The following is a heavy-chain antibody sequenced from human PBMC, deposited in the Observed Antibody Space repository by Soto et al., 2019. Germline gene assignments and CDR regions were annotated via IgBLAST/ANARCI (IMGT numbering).Heavy chain of an antibody. CDR3: ARQGSNGAYYYYGMDV. Sequence: GESLKISCXGSGYRFSSYWIAWVRQMPGKGLEWMGIIYPGDSDTIYSPSFQGQVTFSADKSTNTAYLQWSSLKASDTAMYYCARQGSNGAYYYYGMDVWGQGTTVTVSS. J-gene: IGHJ6*02. V-gene: IGHV5-51*01. D-gene: IGHD2-8*01. CDR1: GYRFSSYW. CDR2: IYPGDSDT.